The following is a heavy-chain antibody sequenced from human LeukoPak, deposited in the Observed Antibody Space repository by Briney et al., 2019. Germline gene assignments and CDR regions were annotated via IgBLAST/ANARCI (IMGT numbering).Heavy chain of an antibody. J-gene: IGHJ3*02. CDR2: ISGGGDST. CDR3: ARLLGMVTTYDI. V-gene: IGHV3-23*01. D-gene: IGHD5-24*01. Sequence: GGSLRLSCAASGFTFSTYAMTWVRQAPGKGLEWVSSISGGGDSTYYADSVRGRFTISRDNSKNTLYLQMNSLRAEDTAVYYCARLLGMVTTYDIWGQGTMVTVSS. CDR1: GFTFSTYA.